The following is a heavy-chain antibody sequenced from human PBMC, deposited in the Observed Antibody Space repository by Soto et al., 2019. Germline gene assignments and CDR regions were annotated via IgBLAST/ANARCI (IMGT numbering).Heavy chain of an antibody. J-gene: IGHJ6*02. V-gene: IGHV1-2*04. CDR3: ARGGDIVVVPAAPYYYYYGMDV. CDR2: INPNSGGT. CDR1: GYTFTGYY. D-gene: IGHD2-2*01. Sequence: ASVKVSCKASGYTFTGYYMHWVRQAPGQGLEWMGWINPNSGGTNYAQKFQGWVTMTRDTSISTAYMELSRLRSDDTAVYYCARGGDIVVVPAAPYYYYYGMDVWGQGTTVTVSS.